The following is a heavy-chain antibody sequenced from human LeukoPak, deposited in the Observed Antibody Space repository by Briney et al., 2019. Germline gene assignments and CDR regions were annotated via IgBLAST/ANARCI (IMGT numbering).Heavy chain of an antibody. V-gene: IGHV1-18*01. CDR1: GYTFTSYG. D-gene: IGHD2-2*02. J-gene: IGHJ5*02. CDR3: ARDDPEYRLLYPTNWFDP. Sequence: ASVKVSCKASGYTFTSYGISWVRQAPGQGLEWMGWISAYNGNTNYAQKLQGRVTMTTDTSTSTAYMELRSLRSDDTAVYYCARDDPEYRLLYPTNWFDPWGQGTLVTVSS. CDR2: ISAYNGNT.